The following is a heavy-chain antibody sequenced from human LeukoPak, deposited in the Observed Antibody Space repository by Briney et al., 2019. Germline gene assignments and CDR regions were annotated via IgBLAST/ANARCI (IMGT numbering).Heavy chain of an antibody. CDR3: ATTGYYYYVDV. J-gene: IGHJ6*03. CDR1: GGSVSSGGYY. CDR2: IYYSGNT. Sequence: SETLSLTCTVSGGSVSSGGYYWSWIRQHQGKGLEWIGYIYYSGNTYYNPSLESRLTISLDTSTNQFSLKLGSVTAADTAVYYCATTGYYYYVDVWGKGTTVTVSS. V-gene: IGHV4-31*03. D-gene: IGHD2-8*02.